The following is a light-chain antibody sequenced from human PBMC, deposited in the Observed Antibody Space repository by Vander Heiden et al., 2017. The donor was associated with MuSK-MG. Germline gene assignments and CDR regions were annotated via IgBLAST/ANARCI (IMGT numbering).Light chain of an antibody. V-gene: IGLV2-11*01. CDR2: DVS. J-gene: IGLJ3*02. CDR3: CSYASSCTLV. CDR1: SSDVGGYNY. Sequence: ALTQPPALSSCPRQSVTISCTGTSSDVGGYNYVSWYQQHPGKAPKLMIYDVSKRPSGVPDRFSGSKSGNTASLTISGLQAEDEADYYCCSYASSCTLVFGGGTKLTVL.